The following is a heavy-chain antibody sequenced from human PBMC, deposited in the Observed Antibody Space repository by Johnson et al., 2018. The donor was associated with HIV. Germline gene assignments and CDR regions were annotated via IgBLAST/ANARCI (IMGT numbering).Heavy chain of an antibody. V-gene: IGHV3-15*01. Sequence: MLLVESGGGVVQPGRSLRLSCAASGFTFSSYGMHWVRQAPGKGLEWVGRIKSKTDGGTTDYAAPVKGRFTISRDDSKNTLYLQMNSLKTEDTAVYYCARVSYNSRRRAVDAFDIWGQGTMVTVSS. D-gene: IGHD6-13*01. J-gene: IGHJ3*02. CDR2: IKSKTDGGTT. CDR1: GFTFSSYG. CDR3: ARVSYNSRRRAVDAFDI.